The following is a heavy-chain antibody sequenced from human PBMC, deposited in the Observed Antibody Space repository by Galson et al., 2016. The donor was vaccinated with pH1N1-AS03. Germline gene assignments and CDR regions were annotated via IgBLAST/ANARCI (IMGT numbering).Heavy chain of an antibody. Sequence: PALVKPTQTLTLTCAFSGFSLTNSGVGVDWIRQPPGKALEWLGHIYWHDDPRYNPSLKNRLTITKDVSKNQVVLTLTEINPTDTATYYCAHSVGYTHLYYFDSWGQGTLVTVSS. V-gene: IGHV2-5*01. CDR1: GFSLTNSGVG. CDR3: AHSVGYTHLYYFDS. D-gene: IGHD5-12*01. J-gene: IGHJ4*02. CDR2: IYWHDDP.